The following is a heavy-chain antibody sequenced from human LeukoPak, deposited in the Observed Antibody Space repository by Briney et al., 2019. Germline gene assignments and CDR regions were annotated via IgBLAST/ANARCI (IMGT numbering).Heavy chain of an antibody. CDR2: ISASGGGT. J-gene: IGHJ4*02. Sequence: GGSLRLSCAASGFRFSNYAVSWVRQAPGKGLEWVSSISASGGGTYYADSVKGRCTISRDNSNSTLYLQMNSLRAEDTAVYYCTKSRLQIDYWGQGTVVTVSS. V-gene: IGHV3-23*01. CDR1: GFRFSNYA. CDR3: TKSRLQIDY.